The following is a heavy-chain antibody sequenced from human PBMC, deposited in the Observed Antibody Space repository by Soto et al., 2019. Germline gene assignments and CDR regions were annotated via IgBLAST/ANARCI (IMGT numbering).Heavy chain of an antibody. D-gene: IGHD3-10*01. J-gene: IGHJ3*01. V-gene: IGHV4-34*01. Sequence: SETLSLTCAAYGGSFSGYYWSWIRQPPGKGLEWIGEINHSGTTNYNPSLKSRVTILIDTSKKQFSLKLRSVTAADTAVYYCASRYYYGSGSYSGEWVQGTMVT. CDR2: INHSGTT. CDR3: ASRYYYGSGSYSGE. CDR1: GGSFSGYY.